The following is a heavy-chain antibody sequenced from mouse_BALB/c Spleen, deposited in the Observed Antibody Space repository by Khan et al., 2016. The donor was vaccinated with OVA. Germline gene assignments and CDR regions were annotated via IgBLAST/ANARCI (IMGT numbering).Heavy chain of an antibody. J-gene: IGHJ3*01. CDR2: IWNDGRT. V-gene: IGHV2-2*01. Sequence: VQLQESGPGLVQPSQSLSITCTVSGFSLSTYGIHWVRQSPGKGLEWLGVIWNDGRTDYNVPFISRLSITKDNSKSQVFFKMNSLQPDDTAIYYCASNSYRYDFTYWGQGTLVTVSA. CDR3: ASNSYRYDFTY. CDR1: GFSLSTYG. D-gene: IGHD2-12*01.